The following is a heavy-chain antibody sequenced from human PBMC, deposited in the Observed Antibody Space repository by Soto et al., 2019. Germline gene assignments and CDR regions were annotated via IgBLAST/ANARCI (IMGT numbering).Heavy chain of an antibody. CDR1: GCTFSSYA. D-gene: IGHD3-3*01. Sequence: SVKVSCKASGCTFSSYAISWVRQAPGQGLEWMGGIIPIFGTANYAQKFQGRVTITADESTSTAYMELSSLRSEDTDVYYCARGADFWSGYSLYYYDYGMDVWGQGTTVTVSS. CDR3: ARGADFWSGYSLYYYDYGMDV. V-gene: IGHV1-69*13. CDR2: IIPIFGTA. J-gene: IGHJ6*02.